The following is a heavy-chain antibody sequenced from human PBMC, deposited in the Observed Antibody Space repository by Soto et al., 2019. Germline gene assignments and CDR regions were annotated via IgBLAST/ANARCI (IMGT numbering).Heavy chain of an antibody. Sequence: PGESLKISCRASGYDFTSHWHGWARQMPGKGLEWMGIVHAGDSDSRYSPPFQGQVTTSADKSISTAYLQWSSLKASDTAMYYCARLRTDYGMDVWGQGTTVTVSS. D-gene: IGHD4-17*01. CDR2: VHAGDSDS. V-gene: IGHV5-51*01. CDR1: GYDFTSHW. CDR3: ARLRTDYGMDV. J-gene: IGHJ6*02.